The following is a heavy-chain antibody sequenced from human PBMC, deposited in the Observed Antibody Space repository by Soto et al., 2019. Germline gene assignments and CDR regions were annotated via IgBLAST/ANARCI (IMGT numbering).Heavy chain of an antibody. J-gene: IGHJ6*02. Sequence: QVQLVQSGAEVKKPGSSVKVSCKASGGTFSSYAISWVRQAPGQGLEWMGGIIPIFGTANYAQKFQGRVPMTADESTSTAYMELSSLRSEDTAVYYCARVPEYSSSSFKLYYYYGMDVWGQGTTVTVSS. CDR1: GGTFSSYA. V-gene: IGHV1-69*01. D-gene: IGHD6-6*01. CDR2: IIPIFGTA. CDR3: ARVPEYSSSSFKLYYYYGMDV.